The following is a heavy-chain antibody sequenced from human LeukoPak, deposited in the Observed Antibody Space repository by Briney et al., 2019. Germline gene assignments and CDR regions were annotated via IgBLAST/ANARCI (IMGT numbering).Heavy chain of an antibody. V-gene: IGHV1-8*01. J-gene: IGHJ6*03. CDR3: ARGGPYQLLNYMDV. Sequence: GAPVKVSCKASGYTFTSYDINWVRQATGQGLEWMGWMNPNDGNTGYAQKFQGRVTMTRNISISTAYMELRSLRSEDTAVYYCARGGPYQLLNYMDVWGKGTTVTVSS. CDR2: MNPNDGNT. D-gene: IGHD2-2*01. CDR1: GYTFTSYD.